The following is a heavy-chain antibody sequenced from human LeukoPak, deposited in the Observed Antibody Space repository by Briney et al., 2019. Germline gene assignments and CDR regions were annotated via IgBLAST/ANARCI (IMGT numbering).Heavy chain of an antibody. CDR2: ISSSSDYI. V-gene: IGHV3-21*01. J-gene: IGHJ4*02. Sequence: GGSLRLSCAASGFSFSSYSMNWVRQAPGKGLEWVASISSSSDYIHYSDSVKARFTISRDNAKNSLCLQMNSLRAEDTAVYYCARDPWGALGYWGLGTLVTVSS. CDR1: GFSFSSYS. CDR3: ARDPWGALGY. D-gene: IGHD1-26*01.